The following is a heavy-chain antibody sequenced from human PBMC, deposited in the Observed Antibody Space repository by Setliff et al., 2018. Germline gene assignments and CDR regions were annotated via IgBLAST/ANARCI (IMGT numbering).Heavy chain of an antibody. J-gene: IGHJ4*02. CDR2: VSFFGSA. Sequence: KTSETLSLTCNVSGVSFSSTTFYWAWIRQSPGKGLEWIGSVSFFGSAYYNPSLQSRGAISLDTSRNQFSLELSSVTAADTAVYYCARDPGVHSGTWCLDSWGQGTQVTVSS. D-gene: IGHD2-8*01. V-gene: IGHV4-39*07. CDR3: ARDPGVHSGTWCLDS. CDR1: GVSFSSTTFY.